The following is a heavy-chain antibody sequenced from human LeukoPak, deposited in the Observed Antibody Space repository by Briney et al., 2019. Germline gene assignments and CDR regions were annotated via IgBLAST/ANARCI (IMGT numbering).Heavy chain of an antibody. CDR3: ARDGWFGELGP. J-gene: IGHJ5*02. CDR1: GGSFSGYY. CDR2: IYTSGST. Sequence: SETLSLTCAVYGGSFSGYYWSWIRQPAGKGLEWVGRIYTSGSTNYNPSLKSRVTMSVDTSKNQFSLKLSSVTAADTAVYYCARDGWFGELGPWGQGTLVTVSS. D-gene: IGHD3-10*01. V-gene: IGHV4-4*07.